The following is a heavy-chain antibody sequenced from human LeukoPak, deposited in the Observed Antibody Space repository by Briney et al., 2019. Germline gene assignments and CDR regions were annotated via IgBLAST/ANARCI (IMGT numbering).Heavy chain of an antibody. CDR1: GFTFSSYG. CDR2: IWYDGSNK. V-gene: IGHV3-33*01. J-gene: IGHJ4*02. CDR3: ARDIEYSSSYLDY. D-gene: IGHD6-6*01. Sequence: GGSLRLSCAASGFTFSSYGMHWVRQAPGRGLEWVAVIWYDGSNKYYADSVKGRFTISRDNSKHTLYLQMNSLRAEDTAVYYCARDIEYSSSYLDYWGQGTLVTVSS.